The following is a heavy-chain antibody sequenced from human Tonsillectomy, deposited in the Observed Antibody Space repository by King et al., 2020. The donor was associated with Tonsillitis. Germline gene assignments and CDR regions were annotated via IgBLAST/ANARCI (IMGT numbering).Heavy chain of an antibody. D-gene: IGHD3-3*01. V-gene: IGHV3-74*01. CDR1: GFTFSSYW. J-gene: IGHJ4*02. Sequence: VQLVESGGGLVQPGGSLRLSCAASGFTFSSYWMHWVRQAPGKGLVWVSRINSDGSSTSYADSVKGRFTISRDNAKNTLYLQMNRLRAEDTAVYYCATDLRFLELFDYWGQGTLVTVSS. CDR2: INSDGSST. CDR3: ATDLRFLELFDY.